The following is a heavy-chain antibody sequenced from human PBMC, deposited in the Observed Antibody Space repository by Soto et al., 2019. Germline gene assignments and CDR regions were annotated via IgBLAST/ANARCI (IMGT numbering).Heavy chain of an antibody. CDR2: IIPIFGTA. CDR3: ARGIAAAAAIGYYYYYGMDV. Sequence: VKVSCKASGGTFSSHAISWVRQAPGQGLEWMGGIIPIFGTANYAQKFQGRVTITADKSTSTAYMELSSLRSEDTAVYYCARGIAAAAAIGYYYYYGMDVWGQGTTVTVSS. V-gene: IGHV1-69*06. D-gene: IGHD6-13*01. J-gene: IGHJ6*02. CDR1: GGTFSSHA.